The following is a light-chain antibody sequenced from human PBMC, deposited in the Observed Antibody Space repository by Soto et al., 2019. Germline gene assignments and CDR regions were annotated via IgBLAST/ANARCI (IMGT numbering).Light chain of an antibody. V-gene: IGKV3-15*01. J-gene: IGKJ1*01. CDR3: QQYSNGPSWT. CDR1: QSVSSY. CDR2: GAS. Sequence: EKVMTQSPATLSMSPGERATLSCRASQSVSSYLAWYQQKPGQAPRLLIYGASTRATGIPARFSGSGSGTEFPLTISSLQSEDFAVYYCQQYSNGPSWTFGQGTKVEVK.